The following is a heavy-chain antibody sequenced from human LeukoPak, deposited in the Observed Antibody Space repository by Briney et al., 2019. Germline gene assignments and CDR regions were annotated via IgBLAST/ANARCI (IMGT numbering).Heavy chain of an antibody. CDR2: IYYSGST. CDR3: ARSKVGAYPIFDY. V-gene: IGHV4-59*01. J-gene: IGHJ4*02. Sequence: KPSETLSLTCTVSGGSISSYYWSWIRQPPGKGLEWIGYIYYSGSTNYNPSLKSRVTISVDTSKNQFSLKLSSVTAADTAVYYCARSKVGAYPIFDYWGRGTLVTVSS. CDR1: GGSISSYY. D-gene: IGHD1-26*01.